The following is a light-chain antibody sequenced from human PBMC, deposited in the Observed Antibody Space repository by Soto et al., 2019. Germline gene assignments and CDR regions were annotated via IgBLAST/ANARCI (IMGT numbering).Light chain of an antibody. CDR3: QQYYTTPLT. Sequence: DIVMTKSADSLAVSLGERASINCKSSQSVLYSSNHQNYLAWYQQKPGQPPQLLIYWASTRESGVPDRFSGSGSGTDFTLTISSLQAEDVAVYYCQQYYTTPLTFGGGTNVEIK. CDR1: QSVLYSSNHQNY. J-gene: IGKJ4*01. CDR2: WAS. V-gene: IGKV4-1*01.